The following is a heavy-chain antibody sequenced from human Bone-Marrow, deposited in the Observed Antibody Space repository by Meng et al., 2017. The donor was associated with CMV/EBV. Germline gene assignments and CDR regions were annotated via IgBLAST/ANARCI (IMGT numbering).Heavy chain of an antibody. V-gene: IGHV3-30*02. CDR3: ASPYCSSTSCYTDYYYGMDV. J-gene: IGHJ6*02. D-gene: IGHD2-2*02. Sequence: GESLKISCAVSGFTFRSYGMHWFRQTPGKGLEWVAFIRYDGSNRNYGDSVKGRFTISRDNSKNTLYLQMNSLRAEDTAVYYCASPYCSSTSCYTDYYYGMDVWGQGTTVTVSS. CDR2: IRYDGSNR. CDR1: GFTFRSYG.